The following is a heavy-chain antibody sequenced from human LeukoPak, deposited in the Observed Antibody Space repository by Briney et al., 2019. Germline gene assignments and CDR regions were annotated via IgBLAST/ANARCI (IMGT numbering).Heavy chain of an antibody. CDR1: GFTFSSYA. CDR2: ISGSGGST. V-gene: IGHV3-23*01. CDR3: AKALFKYSSGWRDFDY. D-gene: IGHD6-19*01. Sequence: PGGSLRLSCAASGFTFSSYAMSWVRQAPGKGLEWVSAISGSGGSTYYADSVKGRFTISRDNSKNTLYLQMNSLRAEDTAVYYCAKALFKYSSGWRDFDYWGQGTLVTVSS. J-gene: IGHJ4*02.